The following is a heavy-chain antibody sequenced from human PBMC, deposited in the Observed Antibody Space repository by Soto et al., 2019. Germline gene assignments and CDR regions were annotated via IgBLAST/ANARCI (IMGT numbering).Heavy chain of an antibody. CDR1: GGSISSGGYY. D-gene: IGHD6-13*01. J-gene: IGHJ4*02. CDR3: ARGGIAAAGSNYFDY. V-gene: IGHV4-61*02. Sequence: QVQLQESGPGLVKPSQTLSLTCTVSGGSISSGGYYWSWIRQPAGKGLEWIGRIYTSGSTNYNPSLESRVTMSVDTSKNQFSLKLSSVTAVDTAVYYCARGGIAAAGSNYFDYWGQGTLVTVSS. CDR2: IYTSGST.